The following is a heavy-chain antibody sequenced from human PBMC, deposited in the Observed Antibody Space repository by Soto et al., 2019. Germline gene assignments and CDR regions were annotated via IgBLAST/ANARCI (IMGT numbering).Heavy chain of an antibody. CDR3: TRDPGYSSGWYYYYGMDV. Sequence: HPGGSLRLSCTASGFTFGDYAMSWFRQAPGKGLEWVGFIRSKAYGGTTEYAASVKGRFTISRDDSKSIAYLQMNSLKTEDTAVYYCTRDPGYSSGWYYYYGMDVWGQGTTVTVSS. CDR1: GFTFGDYA. V-gene: IGHV3-49*03. CDR2: IRSKAYGGTT. J-gene: IGHJ6*02. D-gene: IGHD6-19*01.